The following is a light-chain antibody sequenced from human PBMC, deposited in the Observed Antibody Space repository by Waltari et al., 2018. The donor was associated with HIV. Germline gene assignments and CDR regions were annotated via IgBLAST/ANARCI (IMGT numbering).Light chain of an antibody. V-gene: IGKV1-12*01. CDR3: QQANSFPQT. CDR1: QAISSW. J-gene: IGKJ1*01. CDR2: TAS. Sequence: DIQMTQSPSSVSASVGDRVTITCRASQAISSWLAWYQQKPGKAPKLLIYTASNLQSGVPSRFSGSGSGTDFTLTISSLHPEDFATYYCQQANSFPQTFGQGTKVEIK.